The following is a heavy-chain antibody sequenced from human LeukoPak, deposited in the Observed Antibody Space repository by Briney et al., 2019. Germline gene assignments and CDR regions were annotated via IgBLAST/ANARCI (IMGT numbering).Heavy chain of an antibody. V-gene: IGHV1-69*13. Sequence: SVKVSCKASGYTFTSYAISWVRQAPGQGLEWMGGIIPIFGTANYAQKFQGRVTITADESTSTAYMELSSLRSEDTAVYYCARVGGFGEPNGDYYFDYWGQGTLVTVSS. CDR1: GYTFTSYA. D-gene: IGHD3-10*01. CDR2: IIPIFGTA. J-gene: IGHJ4*02. CDR3: ARVGGFGEPNGDYYFDY.